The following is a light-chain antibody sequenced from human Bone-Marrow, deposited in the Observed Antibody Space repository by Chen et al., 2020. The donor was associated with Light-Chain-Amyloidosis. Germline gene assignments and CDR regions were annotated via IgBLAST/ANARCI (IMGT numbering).Light chain of an antibody. CDR2: CAS. V-gene: IGKV3-20*01. CDR3: QQYGSSPQT. Sequence: EIVLTQSPGTLSLSPGERATLSCRASLSVSSSYLAWYQQKPGQAPRLLIYCASSRATGIPDRFSGRGSGTDFSLTISRLEPEDLAVYYCQQYGSSPQTFGPGTKVEIK. CDR1: LSVSSSY. J-gene: IGKJ1*01.